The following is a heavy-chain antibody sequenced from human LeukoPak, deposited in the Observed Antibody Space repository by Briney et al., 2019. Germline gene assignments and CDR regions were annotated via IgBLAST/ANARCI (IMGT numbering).Heavy chain of an antibody. V-gene: IGHV4-38-2*02. CDR2: IYHSGST. D-gene: IGHD6-19*01. CDR3: ARVGGSGWPRGNLDY. CDR1: GYSISSGYY. Sequence: SETLSLTCTVSGYSISSGYYWGWIRQPPGKGLEWIGSIYHSGSTYYNPSLKSRVTISVDTSKNQFSLKLNSVTAADTAVYYCARVGGSGWPRGNLDYWGQGTLVTVSS. J-gene: IGHJ4*02.